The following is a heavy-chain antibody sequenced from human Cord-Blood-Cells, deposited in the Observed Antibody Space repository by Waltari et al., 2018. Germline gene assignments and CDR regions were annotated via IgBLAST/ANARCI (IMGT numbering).Heavy chain of an antibody. Sequence: QVQLVESGGGVVQPGRSLRLSCAGSGFTFSSYALHWVRQAPGKGLEWVAVISYDGSNKYYADSVKGRFTISRDNSKNTLYLQMNSLRAEDTAVYYCARGAYDSSGYSDYWGQGTLVTVSS. J-gene: IGHJ4*02. CDR2: ISYDGSNK. CDR1: GFTFSSYA. D-gene: IGHD3-22*01. V-gene: IGHV3-30-3*01. CDR3: ARGAYDSSGYSDY.